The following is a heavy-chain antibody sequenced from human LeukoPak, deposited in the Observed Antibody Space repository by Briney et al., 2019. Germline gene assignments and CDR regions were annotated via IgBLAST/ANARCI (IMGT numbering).Heavy chain of an antibody. CDR2: IRYDGSNR. J-gene: IGHJ2*01. D-gene: IGHD3-10*01. CDR1: GFTFDDYG. CDR3: AKPFRGEDYWYFDL. V-gene: IGHV3-30*02. Sequence: GGSLRLSCAASGFTFDDYGMSWVRQAPGKGLEWVAFIRYDGSNRYYADSVKGRFTISRDNSKNTLYLQMNSLRAEDTAVYYCAKPFRGEDYWYFDLWGRGTLVTVSS.